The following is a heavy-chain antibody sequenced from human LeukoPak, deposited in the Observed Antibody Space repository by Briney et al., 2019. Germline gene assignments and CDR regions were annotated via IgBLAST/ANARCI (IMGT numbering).Heavy chain of an antibody. CDR2: VVVGSGDT. CDR3: AATQYHSDSSGHYTLYYYGMDV. J-gene: IGHJ6*04. D-gene: IGHD3-22*01. CDR1: GGTFSSYA. Sequence: SVKVSCKASGGTFSSYAISWVRQARGLRLEWIGWVVVGSGDTDYAQNFQERVTITRDMSTSTAYMELNSLRSEDTAVYYCAATQYHSDSSGHYTLYYYGMDVWGEGTTVTVSS. V-gene: IGHV1-58*02.